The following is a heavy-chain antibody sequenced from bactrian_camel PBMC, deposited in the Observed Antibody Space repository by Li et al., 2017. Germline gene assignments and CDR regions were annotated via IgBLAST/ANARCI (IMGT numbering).Heavy chain of an antibody. Sequence: HVQLVESGGGSVQPGGSLRLSCVASGYVDSRNNVGWFRQVPGKEREGLAAIDRGGRTTYGDSVKGRFTISKDNAKNTLYLQMNNLNPEDTAKYFCAISRRLWIATTVNFVPQIRGQGTQVTVS. V-gene: IGHV3S53*01. CDR1: GYVDSRNN. J-gene: IGHJ4*01. D-gene: IGHD1*01. CDR2: IDRGGRT. CDR3: AISRRLWIATTVNFVPQI.